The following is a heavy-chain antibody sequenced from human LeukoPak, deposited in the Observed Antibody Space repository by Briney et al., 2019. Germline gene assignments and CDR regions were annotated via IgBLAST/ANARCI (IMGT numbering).Heavy chain of an antibody. CDR3: ARERRGSSGYYEGY. CDR1: GYTFTGYY. CDR2: INPNSGGT. D-gene: IGHD3-22*01. Sequence: ASVKVSSKASGYTFTGYYMHWVRQAPGPGLEWMGWINPNSGGTNYAQKFQGRVTMTRDTSISTAYMELSRLRSDDTAVYYCARERRGSSGYYEGYWGQGTLVTVSS. V-gene: IGHV1-2*02. J-gene: IGHJ4*02.